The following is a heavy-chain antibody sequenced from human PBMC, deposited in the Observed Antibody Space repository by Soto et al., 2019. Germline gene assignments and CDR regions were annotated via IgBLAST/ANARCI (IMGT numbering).Heavy chain of an antibody. D-gene: IGHD3-3*01. Sequence: GGSLRLSCAASGFTFSSYGMHWVRQAPGKGLEWVAVIWYDGSNKYYADSVKGRFTISRDNSKNTLYLQMNSLRAEDTAVYYCAKDLALRITIFGLTDYWGQGTLVTVSS. CDR3: AKDLALRITIFGLTDY. CDR2: IWYDGSNK. V-gene: IGHV3-33*06. CDR1: GFTFSSYG. J-gene: IGHJ4*02.